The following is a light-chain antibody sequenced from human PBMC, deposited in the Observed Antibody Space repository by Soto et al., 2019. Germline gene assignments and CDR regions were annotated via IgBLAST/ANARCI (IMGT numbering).Light chain of an antibody. V-gene: IGLV1-47*01. CDR2: RNN. CDR1: SSNIGSNY. Sequence: QSVLTQPPSASGTPGQRVTISCSGSSSNIGSNYVYWYQQLPGTAPKLLIYRNNQRPSGVPDRFSGSKSGTSASLAISGLRSEDEADYYCAAWDDSLSAQFGGGTKVTVL. J-gene: IGLJ2*01. CDR3: AAWDDSLSAQ.